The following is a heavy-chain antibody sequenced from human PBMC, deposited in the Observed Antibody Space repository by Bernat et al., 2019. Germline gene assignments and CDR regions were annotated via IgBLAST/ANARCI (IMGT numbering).Heavy chain of an antibody. V-gene: IGHV3-23*01. D-gene: IGHD6-25*01. CDR2: ISGSGGST. J-gene: IGHJ4*02. CDR3: AKVDGGAATPRDVY. Sequence: EVQLLESGGGLVQPGGSLRLSCAASGFTFSTYAMSWVRQAPGKGLEWVSAISGSGGSTYYADCVKSRFTSSRDNSKNTLYLQMNSLRPEDTAVYDCAKVDGGAATPRDVYWGQGTLVSVSS. CDR1: GFTFSTYA.